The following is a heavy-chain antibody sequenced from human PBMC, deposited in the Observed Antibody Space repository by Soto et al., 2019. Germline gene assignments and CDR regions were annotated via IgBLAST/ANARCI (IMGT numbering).Heavy chain of an antibody. CDR3: ARDSLISLYSYGLYSYDYDMDV. CDR1: GFTFSSYE. Sequence: GGSLRLSCAASGFTFSSYEMNWVRQAPGKGLEWVSYISSSGSTIYYADSVKGRFTISRDNAKNSLYLQMNSLRAEDTAVYYCARDSLISLYSYGLYSYDYDMDVWRQGPTVTV. D-gene: IGHD5-18*01. V-gene: IGHV3-48*03. CDR2: ISSSGSTI. J-gene: IGHJ6*02.